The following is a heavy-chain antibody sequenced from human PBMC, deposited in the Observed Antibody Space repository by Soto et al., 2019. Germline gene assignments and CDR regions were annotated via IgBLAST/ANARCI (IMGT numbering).Heavy chain of an antibody. Sequence: QVQLVQSGAEVKKPGSSVKVSCKASGGTFSRYTINWVRQAPGQGLEWMGRIIPIAAIANYTQKFQGRVTIPVDKASTTAYMELSSLRSDATAVYYCARGSTIVRGAPSWFDPWGQGTLVTVSS. CDR1: GGTFSRYT. D-gene: IGHD3-10*01. J-gene: IGHJ5*02. V-gene: IGHV1-69*02. CDR3: ARGSTIVRGAPSWFDP. CDR2: IIPIAAIA.